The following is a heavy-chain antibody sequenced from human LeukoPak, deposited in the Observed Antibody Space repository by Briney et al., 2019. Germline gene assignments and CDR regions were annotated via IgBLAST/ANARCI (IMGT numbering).Heavy chain of an antibody. Sequence: SVKVTCKASGGTFSSYAISWVRQAPGQGLEWMGRIIPILGIANYAQKFQGRVTVTADKSTSTAYMELSSLRSEDTAVYYCARDPYYYDSSGSREDYWGQGTLVTVSS. CDR1: GGTFSSYA. CDR3: ARDPYYYDSSGSREDY. CDR2: IIPILGIA. J-gene: IGHJ4*02. V-gene: IGHV1-69*04. D-gene: IGHD3-22*01.